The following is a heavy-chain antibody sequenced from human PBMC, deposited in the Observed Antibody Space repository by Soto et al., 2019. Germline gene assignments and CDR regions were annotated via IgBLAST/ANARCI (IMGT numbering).Heavy chain of an antibody. CDR2: IYYSGST. V-gene: IGHV4-59*08. D-gene: IGHD1-26*01. Sequence: KASETLSLTCTFSGGSISSYYWSWIRQPPGKGLEWIGYIYYSGSTNYNPSLKSRVTISVDTSKNQFSLKLSSVAAADTAVYYCAREVGATTYWGQGTLVTVSS. CDR1: GGSISSYY. J-gene: IGHJ4*02. CDR3: AREVGATTY.